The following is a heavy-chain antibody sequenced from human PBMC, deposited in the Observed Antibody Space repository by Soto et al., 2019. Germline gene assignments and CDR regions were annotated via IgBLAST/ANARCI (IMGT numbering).Heavy chain of an antibody. J-gene: IGHJ4*02. CDR1: GGTFSSYA. D-gene: IGHD3-16*01. Sequence: QVQLVQSGAEVKKPGSSVKVSCKASGGTFSSYAISWVRLAPGQGLEWKGGIIPIFGTANYAKEFQGRVKIPAEKSASTAYMEVSSLRSEDKGVYRCADPGGAYYFDYCGQGTVVTVSS. CDR3: ADPGGAYYFDY. V-gene: IGHV1-69*06. CDR2: IIPIFGTA.